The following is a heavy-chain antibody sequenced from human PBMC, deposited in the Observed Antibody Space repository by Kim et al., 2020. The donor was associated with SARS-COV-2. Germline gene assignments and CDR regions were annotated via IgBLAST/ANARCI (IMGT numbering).Heavy chain of an antibody. CDR1: GFTFYDYA. V-gene: IGHV3-43*02. D-gene: IGHD3-22*01. J-gene: IGHJ6*03. CDR3: AKDYYDLVMHLDV. Sequence: GGSLRLSCAASGFTFYDYAMHWVRQAPGKGLEWVSLISGDGTTTSYGDSVRGRFTISRDNSKNSLYLQMNSLRIEDTALYYCAKDYYDLVMHLDVWGKGT. CDR2: ISGDGTTT.